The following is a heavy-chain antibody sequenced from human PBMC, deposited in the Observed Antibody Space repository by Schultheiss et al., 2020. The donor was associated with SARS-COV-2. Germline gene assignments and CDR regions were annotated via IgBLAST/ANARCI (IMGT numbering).Heavy chain of an antibody. Sequence: GESLKISCAASGFTFSSYAMSWVRQAPGKGLEWVSAISGSGGSTYYADSVKGRFTISRDNAKNSLYLQMNSLRAEDTAVYYCARVRFSYGMDVWGQGTTVTVSS. J-gene: IGHJ6*02. CDR1: GFTFSSYA. CDR2: ISGSGGST. V-gene: IGHV3-23*01. D-gene: IGHD3-3*01. CDR3: ARVRFSYGMDV.